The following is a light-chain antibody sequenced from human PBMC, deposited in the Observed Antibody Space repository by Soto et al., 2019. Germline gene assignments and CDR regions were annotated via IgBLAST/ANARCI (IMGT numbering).Light chain of an antibody. J-gene: IGLJ1*01. Sequence: QSALSQPASVSGSPGQSITISCTGTSSDVGSNDLVSWYQQHPGKAPKLMIYEVSKRPSGISNRFSGSKSGNTASLTISGLQAEDEGDYYCCSYVGRSDSYVFGAGTKFTVL. CDR1: SSDVGSNDL. V-gene: IGLV2-23*02. CDR3: CSYVGRSDSYV. CDR2: EVS.